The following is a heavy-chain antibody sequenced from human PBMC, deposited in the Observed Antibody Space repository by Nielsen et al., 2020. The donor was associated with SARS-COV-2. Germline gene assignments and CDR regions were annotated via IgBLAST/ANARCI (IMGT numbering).Heavy chain of an antibody. CDR3: ARDSSGWYVY. Sequence: GGSLRLSCSASGFTFSSYAMHWVRQAPGKGLEYVSAISSNGGSTYYADSVKGRFTISRDNSKNTLYLQMNSLRAEDTAVYYCARDSSGWYVYWGQGTLVTVSS. CDR1: GFTFSSYA. CDR2: ISSNGGST. J-gene: IGHJ4*02. D-gene: IGHD6-19*01. V-gene: IGHV3-64*04.